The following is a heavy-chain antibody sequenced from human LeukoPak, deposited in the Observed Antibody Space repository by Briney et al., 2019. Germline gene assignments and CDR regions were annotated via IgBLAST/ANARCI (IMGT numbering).Heavy chain of an antibody. Sequence: SETLSLTCTISGGSFSSYYWSWIRQPPGKGLEWIGYIYCSGSTNYNPSLKSRVTISVDTSKNQFSLKLSSVTAADTAVYYCAREAAGYCSGNSCQNWFDPGGQGILVTVSS. CDR3: AREAAGYCSGNSCQNWFDP. CDR1: GGSFSSYY. CDR2: IYCSGST. J-gene: IGHJ5*02. V-gene: IGHV4-59*01. D-gene: IGHD2-15*01.